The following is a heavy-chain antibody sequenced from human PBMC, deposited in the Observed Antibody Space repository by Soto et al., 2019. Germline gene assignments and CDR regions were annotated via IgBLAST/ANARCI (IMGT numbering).Heavy chain of an antibody. Sequence: ASVKVSCKASGYTFTGYYMHWVRQAPGQGLEWMGWINPNSGGTNYAQKFQGWVTMTRDTSIGTAYMELSRLRSDDTAVYYCAREHVDIVATISYYYGMDVWGQGTTVTVSS. D-gene: IGHD5-12*01. V-gene: IGHV1-2*04. J-gene: IGHJ6*02. CDR1: GYTFTGYY. CDR2: INPNSGGT. CDR3: AREHVDIVATISYYYGMDV.